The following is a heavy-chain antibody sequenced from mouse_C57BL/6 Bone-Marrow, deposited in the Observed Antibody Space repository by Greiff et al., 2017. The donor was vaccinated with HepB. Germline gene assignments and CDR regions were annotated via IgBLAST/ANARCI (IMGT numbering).Heavy chain of an antibody. V-gene: IGHV3-6*01. J-gene: IGHJ4*01. CDR2: ISYDGSN. CDR3: ARPFYYGSRNYAMDY. CDR1: GYSITSGYY. Sequence: EVKLVESGPGLVKPSQSLSLTCSVTGYSITSGYYWNWIRQFPGNKLEWMGYISYDGSNNYNPSLKNRISITRDTSKNQFFLKLNSVTTEDTATDYCARPFYYGSRNYAMDYWGQGTSVTVSS. D-gene: IGHD1-1*01.